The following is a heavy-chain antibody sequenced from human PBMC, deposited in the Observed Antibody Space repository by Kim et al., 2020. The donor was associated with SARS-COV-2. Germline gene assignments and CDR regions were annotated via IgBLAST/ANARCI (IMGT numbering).Heavy chain of an antibody. Sequence: SETLSLTCTVSGGSISSSSYYWGWIRQPPGKGLEWIGSIYYSGSTYYNPSLKSRVTISVDTSKNQFSLKLSSVTAADTAVYYCARQYDILTGTTGAFDIWGQGTMVTVSS. CDR2: IYYSGST. V-gene: IGHV4-39*01. D-gene: IGHD3-9*01. CDR3: ARQYDILTGTTGAFDI. J-gene: IGHJ3*02. CDR1: GGSISSSSYY.